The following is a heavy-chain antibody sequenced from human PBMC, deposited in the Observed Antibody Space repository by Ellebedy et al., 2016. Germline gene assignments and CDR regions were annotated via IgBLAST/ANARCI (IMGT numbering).Heavy chain of an antibody. CDR1: GGSFSGYY. J-gene: IGHJ4*02. V-gene: IGHV4-34*01. CDR2: INHSGST. CDR3: ARVKRPRVTLYYFDY. Sequence: SETLSLTCAVYGGSFSGYYWSWIRQPPGKGLEWIGEINHSGSTNYNPSLKSRVTISVDTSKNQFSLKLSSVTAADTAVYYCARVKRPRVTLYYFDYWGQGTLVTVSS. D-gene: IGHD5-18*01.